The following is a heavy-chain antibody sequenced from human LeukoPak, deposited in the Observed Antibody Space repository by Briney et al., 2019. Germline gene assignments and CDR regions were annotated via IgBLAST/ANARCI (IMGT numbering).Heavy chain of an antibody. V-gene: IGHV3-74*01. J-gene: IGHJ4*02. CDR1: GFTFSSYW. Sequence: GGSLRLSCAASGFTFSSYWMHWVRQAPGKGLVWVSRINSDGSSTSYADSVKGRFTISRDNSKNTLYLQMNSLRAEDTAVYYCAKDGNSGWLNDYWGQGTLVTVSS. D-gene: IGHD6-19*01. CDR2: INSDGSST. CDR3: AKDGNSGWLNDY.